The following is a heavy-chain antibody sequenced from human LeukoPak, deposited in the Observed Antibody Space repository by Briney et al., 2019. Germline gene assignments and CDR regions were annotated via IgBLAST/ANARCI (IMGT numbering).Heavy chain of an antibody. CDR1: GGTFSSYA. CDR3: AREYSSSSGVDY. CDR2: TIPIFGTA. Sequence: SVKVSCKASGGTFSSYAISWVRQAPGQGLEWMGGTIPIFGTANYAQKFQGRVTITADESTSTAYMELSSLRSEDTAVYYCAREYSSSSGVDYWGQGTLVTVSS. V-gene: IGHV1-69*13. D-gene: IGHD6-6*01. J-gene: IGHJ4*02.